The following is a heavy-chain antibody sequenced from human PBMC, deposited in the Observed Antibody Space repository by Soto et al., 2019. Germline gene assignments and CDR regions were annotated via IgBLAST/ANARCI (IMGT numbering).Heavy chain of an antibody. Sequence: QLQLQESGPGLVKPSETLSLTCTVSGGSISSSSYYWGWIRQPPGKGLEGIGSIYYSGSTYYNPSLKSRVTISVDTSKIQFSLKLSSVSAADTAVYYCARHVLGWIQLWPHFDYCGQGTLVTVSS. CDR3: ARHVLGWIQLWPHFDY. J-gene: IGHJ4*02. D-gene: IGHD5-18*01. V-gene: IGHV4-39*01. CDR1: GGSISSSSYY. CDR2: IYYSGST.